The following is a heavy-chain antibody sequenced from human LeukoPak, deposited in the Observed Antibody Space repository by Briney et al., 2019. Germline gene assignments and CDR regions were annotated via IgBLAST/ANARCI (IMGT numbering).Heavy chain of an antibody. CDR2: INWNGGST. CDR3: ARDLGIAEAGKN. Sequence: GGSLRLSCAASGFTFDDYGMSWVRQAPGKGLEWVSGINWNGGSTGYADSVKGRFTISRDNAKNSLYPQMNSLRAEDTALYYCARDLGIAEAGKNWAQGTLVTVSS. J-gene: IGHJ4*02. CDR1: GFTFDDYG. V-gene: IGHV3-20*04. D-gene: IGHD6-13*01.